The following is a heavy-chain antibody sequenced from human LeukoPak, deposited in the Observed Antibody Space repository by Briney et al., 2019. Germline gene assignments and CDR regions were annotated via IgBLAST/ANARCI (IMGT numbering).Heavy chain of an antibody. V-gene: IGHV3-7*01. Sequence: PGGSLRLSCAASGFIFSNYWMTWVRQAPGKGLEWVSITRQDGSDKYYVDSVKGRFTISRDNAKNSLYLQMNSLRAEDTAVYYCATVRGYYLNYFDPWGQGTLVTVSS. J-gene: IGHJ5*02. CDR2: TRQDGSDK. D-gene: IGHD3-22*01. CDR1: GFIFSNYW. CDR3: ATVRGYYLNYFDP.